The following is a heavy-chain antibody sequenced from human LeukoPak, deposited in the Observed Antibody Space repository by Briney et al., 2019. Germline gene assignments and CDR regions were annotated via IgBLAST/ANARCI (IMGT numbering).Heavy chain of an antibody. D-gene: IGHD2-2*02. CDR2: IYYSGST. J-gene: IGHJ3*02. CDR3: ARALRYCSSTSCYTGAFDI. CDR1: GGSISSYY. V-gene: IGHV4-59*01. Sequence: SETLSLTCTVSGGSISSYYWSWIRQPPGKGLEWIGYIYYSGSTNYNPSLKSRDTISVDTSKNQFSLKLSSVTAADTAVYYCARALRYCSSTSCYTGAFDIWGQGTMVTVSS.